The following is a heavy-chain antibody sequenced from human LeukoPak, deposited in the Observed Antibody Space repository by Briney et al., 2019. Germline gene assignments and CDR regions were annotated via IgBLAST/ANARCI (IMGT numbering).Heavy chain of an antibody. J-gene: IGHJ5*02. CDR2: ISISGVST. CDR1: GFALTSYA. Sequence: PGGSLRLSCAASGFALTSYAMSWVRQAPGQGLEWVSSISISGVSTYYADSVKGRFTISRDNSENTLHLQMNSLRVEDTAIYFCARCMVLRQGWCNGFDPLGQGTLVTVSS. CDR3: ARCMVLRQGWCNGFDP. V-gene: IGHV3-23*01. D-gene: IGHD2-8*01.